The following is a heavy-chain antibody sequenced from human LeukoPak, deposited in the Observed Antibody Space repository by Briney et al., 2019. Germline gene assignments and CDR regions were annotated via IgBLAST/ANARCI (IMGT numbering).Heavy chain of an antibody. Sequence: SETLSLTCAVYGGSFSGYYWSWIRQPPGKGLEWIGEINHSGSTNYNPSLKSRVTISVDTSKNQFSLKLSSVTAADTAVYYCARLREDYNYSPFDYWGQGTLVTVSS. D-gene: IGHD5-24*01. V-gene: IGHV4-34*01. J-gene: IGHJ4*02. CDR1: GGSFSGYY. CDR3: ARLREDYNYSPFDY. CDR2: INHSGST.